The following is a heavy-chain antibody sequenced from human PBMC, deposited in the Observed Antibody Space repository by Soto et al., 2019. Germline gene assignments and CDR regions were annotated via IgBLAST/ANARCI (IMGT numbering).Heavy chain of an antibody. Sequence: LHLVESGGGLVQPGGSLRLSCAASGFAFSSFSRNWFRQAPGRGLEWISYISSTTTTIYYADSVKGRFTISRDSAENSLYLQMNSLRDEDTAVYYCTRDPLRMSLSQTSGMDVWGQGTTVTVSS. CDR2: ISSTTTTI. CDR1: GFAFSSFS. CDR3: TRDPLRMSLSQTSGMDV. J-gene: IGHJ6*02. V-gene: IGHV3-48*02.